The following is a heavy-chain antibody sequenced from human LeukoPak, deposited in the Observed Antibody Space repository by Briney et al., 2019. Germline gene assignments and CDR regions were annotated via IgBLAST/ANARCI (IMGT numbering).Heavy chain of an antibody. J-gene: IGHJ6*02. CDR2: TYYRSKWYF. V-gene: IGHV6-1*01. CDR3: ARLRRYIKQATSGMDV. Sequence: SQTLSLTCAISGDSVSNNTAAWSWIRQSPSRGLEWLGSTYYRSKWYFDYAISVKSRISIDPETSKNQVSLHLNSVTPEDTAVYYCARLRRYIKQATSGMDVWGQGITVTVSS. D-gene: IGHD3-9*01. CDR1: GDSVSNNTAA.